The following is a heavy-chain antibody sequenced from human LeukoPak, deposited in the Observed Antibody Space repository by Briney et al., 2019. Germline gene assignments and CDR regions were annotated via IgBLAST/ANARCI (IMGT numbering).Heavy chain of an antibody. D-gene: IGHD6-6*01. CDR3: AKSPKYSNSGQDY. CDR1: GFTFSSCA. V-gene: IGHV3-23*01. CDR2: IDGSGGST. Sequence: GGSLRLSCAASGFTFSSCAISWVRQAPGKGLEWVSGIDGSGGSTYYADSVKGRFTISRDNSKNTLYLQMNSLRAEDTAVYYCAKSPKYSNSGQDYWGQGALVTVSS. J-gene: IGHJ4*02.